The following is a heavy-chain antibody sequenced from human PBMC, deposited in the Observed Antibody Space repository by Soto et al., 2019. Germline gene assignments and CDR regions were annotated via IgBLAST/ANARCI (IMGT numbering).Heavy chain of an antibody. Sequence: EVQLLESGGGLVQPGGSLRLSCAASGFTFIHYAMSWVRQAPGKGLEWVSTIGGGDGSTYYADSVKGRFTISRDNSNSARYLQMNSLRVGDTAIYYCAKGILVKPPGTRTFDIWGQGTMVIVSS. V-gene: IGHV3-23*01. D-gene: IGHD6-13*01. J-gene: IGHJ3*02. CDR2: IGGGDGST. CDR1: GFTFIHYA. CDR3: AKGILVKPPGTRTFDI.